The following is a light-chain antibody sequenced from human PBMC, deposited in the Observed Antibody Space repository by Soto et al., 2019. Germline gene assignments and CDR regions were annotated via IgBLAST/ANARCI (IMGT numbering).Light chain of an antibody. V-gene: IGKV3-20*01. Sequence: EIVLTQSPGTLSLSPGERATLSCRASQSVSSNYLAWYQQKPGQAPRLLIYGASSRATGIPDRFSGNGSGTDFTLTISRLEPEDFAVYYCQQYGSSPLTFGGGTKVEIK. CDR2: GAS. J-gene: IGKJ4*01. CDR1: QSVSSNY. CDR3: QQYGSSPLT.